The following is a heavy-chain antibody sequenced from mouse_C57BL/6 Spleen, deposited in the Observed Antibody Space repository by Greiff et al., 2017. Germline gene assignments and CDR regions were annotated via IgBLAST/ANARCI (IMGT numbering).Heavy chain of an antibody. CDR2: IHPNSGST. Sequence: QVQLQQPGAELVKPGASVKLSCKASGYTFTSYWMHWVKQRPGQGLGWIGMIHPNSGSTNYNEKFKSKATLTVDKSSSTAYMQLSSLTSEDSAVYYCARSEYGSSGDYWGQGTSVTVSS. D-gene: IGHD1-1*01. V-gene: IGHV1-64*01. CDR3: ARSEYGSSGDY. J-gene: IGHJ4*01. CDR1: GYTFTSYW.